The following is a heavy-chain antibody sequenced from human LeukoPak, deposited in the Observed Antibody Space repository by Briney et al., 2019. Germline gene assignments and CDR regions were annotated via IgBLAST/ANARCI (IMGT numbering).Heavy chain of an antibody. CDR2: ISAYNGNT. J-gene: IGHJ4*02. V-gene: IGHV1-18*01. D-gene: IGHD1-1*01. Sequence: ASVKVSCKASGYTFTSYGISWVRQAPGQGLEWMGWISAYNGNTNYAQKFQGRVTMTRDTSISTAYMELSRLRSDDTAVYYCARAPYNWNDGGYWGQGTLVTVSS. CDR3: ARAPYNWNDGGY. CDR1: GYTFTSYG.